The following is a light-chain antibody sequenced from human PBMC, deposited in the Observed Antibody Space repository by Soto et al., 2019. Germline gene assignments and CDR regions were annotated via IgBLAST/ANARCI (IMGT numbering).Light chain of an antibody. J-gene: IGKJ4*01. CDR2: GAS. V-gene: IGKV3-20*01. CDR1: QSVTSNY. CDR3: RQYGTSRGLA. Sequence: EIVLTQSPGTLSLSPGERATLSCRASQSVTSNYLAWYQEKTGQTPRLLIYGASRRATGIPDRFSGSGSGTDFPLTISILEPEELAVYYCRQYGTSRGLAFGGGTKVAIK.